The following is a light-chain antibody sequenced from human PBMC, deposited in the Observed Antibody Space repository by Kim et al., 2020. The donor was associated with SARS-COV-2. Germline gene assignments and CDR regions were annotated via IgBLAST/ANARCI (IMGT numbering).Light chain of an antibody. Sequence: VSPGERVTLSCTASQSVSDNLAWYQQKPGQPPRLVIYGTSTRATGIPPRFSGSGSGTDFTLTISSLQAEDVAVYYCQQYYRSPPTFGGGTKVDIK. CDR2: GTS. V-gene: IGKV3-15*01. CDR1: QSVSDN. CDR3: QQYYRSPPT. J-gene: IGKJ4*01.